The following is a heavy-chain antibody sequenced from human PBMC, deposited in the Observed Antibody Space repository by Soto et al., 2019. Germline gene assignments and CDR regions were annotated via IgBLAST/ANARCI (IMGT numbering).Heavy chain of an antibody. Sequence: WIRQPPGKGLEWMGIIYPGDSDTRYSPSFQGQVTMSVDKSINTAYLQWSSLKASDTAMYYCARGKVGATYFDHWGQGILVTVSS. CDR3: ARGKVGATYFDH. D-gene: IGHD1-26*01. CDR2: IYPGDSDT. V-gene: IGHV5-51*01. J-gene: IGHJ4*02.